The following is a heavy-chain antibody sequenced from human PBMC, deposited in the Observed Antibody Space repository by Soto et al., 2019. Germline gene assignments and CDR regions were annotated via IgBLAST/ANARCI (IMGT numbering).Heavy chain of an antibody. CDR1: GFPFSRYA. Sequence: QVQLVESGGGVVQPGRSTRLSCAASGFPFSRYAMHWVRQSPGKGLEWVAAVSNDGSLRKYVDSVQGRVTIARDGSQKIFFLQMSGLRTEDTGIEYCVRDSASGAYQADRYFDLWGRGTLVTV. V-gene: IGHV3-30*04. CDR2: VSNDGSLR. J-gene: IGHJ2*01. D-gene: IGHD2-15*01. CDR3: VRDSASGAYQADRYFDL.